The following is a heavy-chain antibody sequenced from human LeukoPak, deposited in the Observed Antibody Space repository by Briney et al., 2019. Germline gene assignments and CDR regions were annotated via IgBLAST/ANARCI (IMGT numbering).Heavy chain of an antibody. V-gene: IGHV3-48*04. CDR3: ARDWSAHYFDY. CDR1: GFSFTTYG. Sequence: HPGGSLRLSCAASGFSFTTYGFNWVRQAPGKGLEWVSYISSSSALYYADSVKGRFTISRDNAKNSLYLQMNSLRAEDTAVYYCARDWSAHYFDYWGQGILVTISS. CDR2: ISSSSAL. J-gene: IGHJ4*02.